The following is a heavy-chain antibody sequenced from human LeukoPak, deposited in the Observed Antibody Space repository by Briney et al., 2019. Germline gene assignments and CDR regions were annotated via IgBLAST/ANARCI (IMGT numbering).Heavy chain of an antibody. CDR3: ARDRGATGYCSGGSCYSHFDY. V-gene: IGHV3-30-3*01. Sequence: GGSLRLSCAASGFTFSSYAMHWVRQAPGKGLEWVAVISYDGTNKYYADYVKGRFTISRDNSKNTLYLQMNSLRAEDTAVYYCARDRGATGYCSGGSCYSHFDYWGQGALVTVSS. D-gene: IGHD2-15*01. CDR1: GFTFSSYA. J-gene: IGHJ4*02. CDR2: ISYDGTNK.